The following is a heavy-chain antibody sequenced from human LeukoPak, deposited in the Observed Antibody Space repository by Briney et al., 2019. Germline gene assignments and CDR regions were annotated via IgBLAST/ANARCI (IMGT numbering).Heavy chain of an antibody. D-gene: IGHD5-24*01. J-gene: IGHJ6*02. CDR2: ISYDGNNN. CDR3: ARDQIEMATIMDYYYGMDV. V-gene: IGHV3-30*03. Sequence: PGGSLRLSCVASGFTFNSYGHWVRQAPGKGLEWVAVISYDGNNNFYADSVRGRFTVSRDKSRNTLYLQMNSLTTEDTAVYYCARDQIEMATIMDYYYGMDVWGQGTTVTVSS. CDR1: GFTFNSYG.